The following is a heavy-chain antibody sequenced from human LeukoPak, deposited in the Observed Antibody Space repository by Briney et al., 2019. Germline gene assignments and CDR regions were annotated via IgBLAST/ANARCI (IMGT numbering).Heavy chain of an antibody. CDR1: GDSVSSNSAA. J-gene: IGHJ5*02. CDR2: TYLRSKWYN. Sequence: SQTLSLTCAISGDSVSSNSAAWNWIRQSPSRGLEWLGRTYLRSKWYNDYAVSVKSRITINPDTSKNHFSLQLNSVTPEDTAVYYCAREGSSAYAANWFDPWGQGTLVTVSS. V-gene: IGHV6-1*01. CDR3: AREGSSAYAANWFDP. D-gene: IGHD6-25*01.